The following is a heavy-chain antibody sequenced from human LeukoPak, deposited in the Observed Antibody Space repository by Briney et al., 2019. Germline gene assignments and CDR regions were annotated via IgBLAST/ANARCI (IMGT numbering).Heavy chain of an antibody. CDR1: GGSISSSSYY. D-gene: IGHD5-18*01. V-gene: IGHV4-39*07. J-gene: IGHJ4*02. CDR3: ARAQGYSYGFIFDY. CDR2: IYYSGST. Sequence: SETLSLTCTVSGGSISSSSYYWGWIRQPPGKGLEWIGSIYYSGSTYYNPSLKSRVTISVDTSKNQFSLKLSSVTAADTAVYYCARAQGYSYGFIFDYWGQGTLVTVSS.